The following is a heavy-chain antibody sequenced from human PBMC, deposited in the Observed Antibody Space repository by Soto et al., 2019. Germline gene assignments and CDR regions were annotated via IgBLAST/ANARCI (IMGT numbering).Heavy chain of an antibody. Sequence: QLQLQESGPGLVKPSETLSLTCTVSGGSISSSSYYWGWIRQPPGKGLEWIGSIYYSGSTYYNPSLKSRVTISVDTSKNQFSLKLSSVTAADTAVYYCARMPRIAVAGISPNYYYYGMDVWGQGTTVTVSS. D-gene: IGHD6-19*01. CDR2: IYYSGST. V-gene: IGHV4-39*01. J-gene: IGHJ6*02. CDR3: ARMPRIAVAGISPNYYYYGMDV. CDR1: GGSISSSSYY.